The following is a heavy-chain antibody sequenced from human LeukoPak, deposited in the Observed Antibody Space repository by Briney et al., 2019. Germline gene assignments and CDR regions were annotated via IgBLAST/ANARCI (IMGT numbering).Heavy chain of an antibody. D-gene: IGHD3-22*01. J-gene: IGHJ3*02. CDR2: IYPGDSDT. CDR1: GYSFTSYW. Sequence: GESLKISCTGSGYSFTSYWIGWVRPMPGKGLEWMGIIYPGDSDTTYSPSFQGQVTISADKSISTAYLQWSSLKASDTAMYYCASAGDTSDYFYFSAFDIWGQGTMVTVSS. V-gene: IGHV5-51*01. CDR3: ASAGDTSDYFYFSAFDI.